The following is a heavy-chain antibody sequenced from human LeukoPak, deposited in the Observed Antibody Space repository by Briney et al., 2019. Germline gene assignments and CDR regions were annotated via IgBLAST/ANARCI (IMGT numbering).Heavy chain of an antibody. V-gene: IGHV4-59*01. CDR2: IYYSGST. CDR3: ARVGVSSHYYYYMDV. D-gene: IGHD3-16*02. CDR1: GGSLSSYY. J-gene: IGHJ6*03. Sequence: SETLSLTCTVSGGSLSSYYWSWIRRPPGKGLEWIGYIYYSGSTNYNPSLKSRVTISVDTSKNQFSLKLSSVTAADTAVYYCARVGVSSHYYYYMDVWGKGTTVTVSS.